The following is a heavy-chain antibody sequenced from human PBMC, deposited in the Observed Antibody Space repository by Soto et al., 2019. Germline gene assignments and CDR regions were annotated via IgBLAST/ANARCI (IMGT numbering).Heavy chain of an antibody. CDR2: ISGSGVST. D-gene: IGHD5-18*01. J-gene: IGHJ4*02. Sequence: PGGSLRLSCAASGFTFSSYSISWVRQAPGKGLQWVSAISGSGVSTYYAESVKGRFTISRENSKNTLYLQMNSLRSEDTAVYYCAGRAAGSIQLWFDYWGQRTLVTVSS. V-gene: IGHV3-23*01. CDR1: GFTFSSYS. CDR3: AGRAAGSIQLWFDY.